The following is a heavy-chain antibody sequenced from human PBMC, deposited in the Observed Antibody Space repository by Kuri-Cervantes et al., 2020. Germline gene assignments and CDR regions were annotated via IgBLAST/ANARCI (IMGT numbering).Heavy chain of an antibody. J-gene: IGHJ4*02. Sequence: ETLSLTCAASGFTFSSYWMSWVRQAPGKGLEWVANIKQDGSEKYYVDSVKGRFTISRDNAKNTLYLQMNSLRAEDTAVYYCAHGGNFDYWGQGTLVTVSS. CDR1: GFTFSSYW. CDR3: AHGGNFDY. CDR2: IKQDGSEK. D-gene: IGHD2-15*01. V-gene: IGHV3-7*01.